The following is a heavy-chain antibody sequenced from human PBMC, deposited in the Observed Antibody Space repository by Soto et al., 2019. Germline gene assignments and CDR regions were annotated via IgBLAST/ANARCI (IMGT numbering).Heavy chain of an antibody. Sequence: LSLTCTVSGASIDNYYWSWIRQPPGEGLEWIAYVYHNGNTNYNPSLKSRVTISLDTSKNQFSLKLNSVTAADTAMYYCARENSGSPGDYWGQGXLVTVYS. CDR2: VYHNGNT. J-gene: IGHJ4*02. CDR3: ARENSGSPGDY. CDR1: GASIDNYY. V-gene: IGHV4-59*01. D-gene: IGHD3-10*01.